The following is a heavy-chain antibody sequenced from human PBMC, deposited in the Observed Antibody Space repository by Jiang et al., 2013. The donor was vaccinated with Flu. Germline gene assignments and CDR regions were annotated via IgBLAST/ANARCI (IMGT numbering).Heavy chain of an antibody. CDR2: ISGDGGVT. CDR1: GFTFTSHV. J-gene: IGHJ2*01. CDR3: AKRSNWGYDDWYFDL. D-gene: IGHD7-27*01. Sequence: GSVQPGGSLRLSCAASGFTFTSHVMNWVRQAPGKGPEWVSAISGDGGVTYYADSVKGRFTISRDNSKNIVSLQMNGLRAEDTAVYYCAKRSNWGYDDWYFDLWGRGTLVTVSS. V-gene: IGHV3-23*01.